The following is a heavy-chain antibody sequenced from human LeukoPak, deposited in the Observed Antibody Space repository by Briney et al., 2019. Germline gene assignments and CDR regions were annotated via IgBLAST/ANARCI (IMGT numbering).Heavy chain of an antibody. J-gene: IGHJ5*02. CDR3: TTGALGA. CDR2: IKTRTAGGTA. CDR1: GFTFSSAW. V-gene: IGHV3-15*01. Sequence: KQGGSLRLSCAASGFTFSSAWMSWVRQAPGKGLEWVGRIKTRTAGGTADYAAPVKGRISISRDDSKNTLFLQMDSLKTEDTAVYYCTTGALGAWGQGTLVTVSS. D-gene: IGHD3-16*01.